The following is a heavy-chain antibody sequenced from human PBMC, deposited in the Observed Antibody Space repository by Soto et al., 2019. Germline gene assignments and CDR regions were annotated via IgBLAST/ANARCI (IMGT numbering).Heavy chain of an antibody. CDR1: GFTVSSNY. CDR2: IYSGGST. CDR3: ARDQVGNDSSGYYLWAIYYYGMDV. Sequence: GGSLRLSCAASGFTVSSNYMSWVRQAPGKGLEWVSVIYSGGSTYYADSVKGRFTISRDNAKNSLYLQMNSLRDEDTAVYYCARDQVGNDSSGYYLWAIYYYGMDVWGQGTTVTVSS. V-gene: IGHV3-53*01. J-gene: IGHJ6*02. D-gene: IGHD3-22*01.